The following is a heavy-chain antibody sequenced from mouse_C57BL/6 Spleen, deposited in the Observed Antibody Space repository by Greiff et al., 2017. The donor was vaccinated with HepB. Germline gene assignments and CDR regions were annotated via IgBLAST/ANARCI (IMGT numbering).Heavy chain of an antibody. D-gene: IGHD1-1*01. V-gene: IGHV5-9-1*02. CDR1: GFTFSSYA. Sequence: EVNVVESGEGLVKPGGSLKLSCAASGFTFSSYAMSWVRQTPEKRLEWVAYISSGGDYIYYADTVKGRFTISRDNARNTLYLQMSSLKSEDTAMYYCTRSSYYGSSYDYYAMDYWGQGTSVTVSS. CDR2: ISSGGDYI. J-gene: IGHJ4*01. CDR3: TRSSYYGSSYDYYAMDY.